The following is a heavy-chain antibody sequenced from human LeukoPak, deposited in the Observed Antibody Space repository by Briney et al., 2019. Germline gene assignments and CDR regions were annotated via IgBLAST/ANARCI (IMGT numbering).Heavy chain of an antibody. CDR2: INPNSGGT. CDR3: ARVAKWELLHFGY. D-gene: IGHD1-26*01. CDR1: GYTFTGYY. V-gene: IGHV1-2*02. J-gene: IGHJ4*02. Sequence: ASVKVSCKASGYTFTGYYMHWVRQAPGQGLEWMGWINPNSGGTNYAQKFQGRVTMTRDTSISTAYMELSRLRSDDTAVYYCARVAKWELLHFGYWGQGTLVTVSS.